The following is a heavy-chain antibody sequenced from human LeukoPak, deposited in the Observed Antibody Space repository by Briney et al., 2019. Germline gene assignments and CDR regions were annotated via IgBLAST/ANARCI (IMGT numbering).Heavy chain of an antibody. V-gene: IGHV3-66*02. CDR1: GLTVSTAL. Sequence: PGGSLRLTCRVSGLTVSTALMDWVRQAPGKGLEWVSLIYDDGRTVYADSVKGRFTISRDNSKNTLYLQMNSLRAEDTAVYYCAREKDGSSSWYYMDVWGKGTTVTVSS. CDR2: IYDDGRT. J-gene: IGHJ6*03. CDR3: AREKDGSSSWYYMDV. D-gene: IGHD6-13*01.